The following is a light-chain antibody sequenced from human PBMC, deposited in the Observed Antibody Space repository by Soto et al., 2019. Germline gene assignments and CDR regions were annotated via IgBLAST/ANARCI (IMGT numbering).Light chain of an antibody. Sequence: EIVMTQSPATLSLSPGERAILSCRASQSISINLAWYQQKPGQAPRLLIYGASSRATGIPDRFSGSGSGTDFTLTISRLEPEDFAVYYCQQYGSSPITFGQGTRLEIK. CDR2: GAS. CDR1: QSISIN. V-gene: IGKV3-20*01. J-gene: IGKJ5*01. CDR3: QQYGSSPIT.